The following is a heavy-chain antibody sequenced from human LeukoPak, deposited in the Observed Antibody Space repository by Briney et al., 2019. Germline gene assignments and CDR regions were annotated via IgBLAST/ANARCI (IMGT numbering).Heavy chain of an antibody. V-gene: IGHV4-61*01. CDR1: GGSASSGSYY. Sequence: SETLSLTCTVSGGSASSGSYYWSWIRQPPGKGLEWIGYIYYSGSTNYNPSLKSRVTISVDTSKNQSSLKLSSVTAADTAVYYCATGGWLRGDYWGQGTLVTVSS. J-gene: IGHJ4*02. CDR2: IYYSGST. CDR3: ATGGWLRGDY. D-gene: IGHD5-12*01.